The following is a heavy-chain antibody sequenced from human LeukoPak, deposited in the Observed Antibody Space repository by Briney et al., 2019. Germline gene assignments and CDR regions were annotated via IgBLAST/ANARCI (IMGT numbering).Heavy chain of an antibody. V-gene: IGHV4-59*12. J-gene: IGHJ5*02. CDR3: AREPADPRDKRFDP. CDR1: GGSISSYY. CDR2: IYYSGST. Sequence: SETLSLTCTVSGGSISSYYWNWLRQPPGKGLEWIGYIYYSGSTNYNPSLKSRVTISVDTSKNQFSLKLSSVTAADTAVYYCAREPADPRDKRFDPWGQGTLVTVSS. D-gene: IGHD2-2*01.